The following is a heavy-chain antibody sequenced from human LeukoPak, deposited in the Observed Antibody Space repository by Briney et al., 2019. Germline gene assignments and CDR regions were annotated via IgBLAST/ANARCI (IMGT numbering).Heavy chain of an antibody. CDR1: GFA. CDR3: ANRVGLRYYYFDY. V-gene: IGHV3-23*01. Sequence: PGGSLRLSCTASGFAMSWVRQAPGKGLEWVASIRGSGDDSTYYADSVKGQFIISRDHFKNTLYLQMDSLGAEDSAVYYCANRVGLRYYYFDYWGQGTLVTVSS. J-gene: IGHJ4*02. D-gene: IGHD4-17*01. CDR2: IRGSGDDST.